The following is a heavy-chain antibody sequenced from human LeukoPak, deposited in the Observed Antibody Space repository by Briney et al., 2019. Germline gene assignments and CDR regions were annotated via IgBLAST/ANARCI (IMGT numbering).Heavy chain of an antibody. CDR1: GFTFSSYG. D-gene: IGHD3-10*01. CDR3: AKDLLRSYYFDR. Sequence: GGSLRLSYAASGFTFSSYGMHWVRQAPGKGLEWVAFIRYDGSNKYYADSVKGRFTISRDNSNNTLYLQMNSLRAEDTAVYYCAKDLLRSYYFDRWGQGTLVTVSS. J-gene: IGHJ4*02. V-gene: IGHV3-30*02. CDR2: IRYDGSNK.